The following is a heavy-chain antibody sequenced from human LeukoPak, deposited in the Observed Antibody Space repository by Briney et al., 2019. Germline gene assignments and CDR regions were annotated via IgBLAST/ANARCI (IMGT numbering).Heavy chain of an antibody. D-gene: IGHD4-17*01. CDR2: IRGGGGGA. Sequence: GGSLRLSCTASGFTFSAYAMMWVRQAPGKGPDWISAIRGGGGGAFYADSVKGRFTISRDNSKYTLFLQMTSLRAEDTAVYYCARDPNGDYVGAFDMWGPGTMVTVSS. CDR1: GFTFSAYA. V-gene: IGHV3-23*01. CDR3: ARDPNGDYVGAFDM. J-gene: IGHJ3*02.